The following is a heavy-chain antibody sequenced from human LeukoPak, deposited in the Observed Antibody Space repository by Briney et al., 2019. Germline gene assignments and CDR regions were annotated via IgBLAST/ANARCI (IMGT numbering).Heavy chain of an antibody. D-gene: IGHD6-13*01. CDR1: GFTFSSYA. J-gene: IGHJ4*02. V-gene: IGHV3-53*01. CDR2: IYSGGDT. Sequence: PGGSLRLSCAASGFTFSSYAMSWVRQAPGKGLEWVSIIYSGGDTYYAHSVKGRFTISRDNSKNTLYLQMNSLRAEDTAVYYCARAYAPPAAGFDNWGQGTLVTVSS. CDR3: ARAYAPPAAGFDN.